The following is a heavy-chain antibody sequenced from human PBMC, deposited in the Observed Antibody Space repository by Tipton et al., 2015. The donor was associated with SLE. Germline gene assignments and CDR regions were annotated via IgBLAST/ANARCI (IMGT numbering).Heavy chain of an antibody. J-gene: IGHJ3*02. CDR1: GFTFSSYS. CDR2: INHSGST. V-gene: IGHV4-34*01. Sequence: LRLSCAASGFTFSSYSMNWVRQAPGKGLEWIGEINHSGSTNYNPSLKSRVTISVDTSKNQFSLKLSSVTAADTAVYYCARDRGDYGGNWGGAFDIWGQGTMVTVSS. CDR3: ARDRGDYGGNWGGAFDI. D-gene: IGHD4-23*01.